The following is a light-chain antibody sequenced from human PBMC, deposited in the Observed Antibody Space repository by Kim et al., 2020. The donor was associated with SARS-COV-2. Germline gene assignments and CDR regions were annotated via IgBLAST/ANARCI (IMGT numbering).Light chain of an antibody. CDR1: SLRSYY. J-gene: IGLJ2*01. CDR2: GKN. Sequence: SSELTQDPAVSVALGQTVRITCQGDSLRSYYATWYQQKPGQAPILVIYGKNNRPSGIPDRFSGSSSGNTASLTITGTQAGDEADYYRNSRDTNDNVPFGG. V-gene: IGLV3-19*01. CDR3: NSRDTNDNVP.